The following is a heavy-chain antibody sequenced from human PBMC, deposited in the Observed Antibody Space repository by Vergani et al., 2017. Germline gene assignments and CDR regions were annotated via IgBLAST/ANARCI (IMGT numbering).Heavy chain of an antibody. D-gene: IGHD3-9*01. CDR3: AREEIFTGLKYYGMDV. J-gene: IGHJ6*02. CDR1: GGTFSSYT. V-gene: IGHV1-69*04. Sequence: QVQLVHSGAEVKKPGSSVKVSCKASGGTFSSYTISWVRQAPGQGLEWMGRIIPILGIANYAQKFQGRVTITADKSTSTAYMELSSLRSEDTAVYYCAREEIFTGLKYYGMDVWGQGTTVTVSS. CDR2: IIPILGIA.